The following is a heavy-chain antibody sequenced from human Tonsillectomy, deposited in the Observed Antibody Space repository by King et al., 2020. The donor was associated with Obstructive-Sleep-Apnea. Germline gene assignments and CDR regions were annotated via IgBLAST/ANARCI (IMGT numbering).Heavy chain of an antibody. CDR1: VGSGSINDYF. D-gene: IGHD4-11*01. J-gene: IGHJ2*01. Sequence: QLQESGPGLVKPSETLSLSCTVSVGSGSINDYFLSWVRQPARKGLVWIGRGLTSGSTNYNPSLLGRVTMSVDTSKNQLSLKLTSVTAADTAVYFCARRAVTPGDWYFDLWGRGTLVTVSS. CDR3: ARRAVTPGDWYFDL. CDR2: GLTSGST. V-gene: IGHV4-4*07.